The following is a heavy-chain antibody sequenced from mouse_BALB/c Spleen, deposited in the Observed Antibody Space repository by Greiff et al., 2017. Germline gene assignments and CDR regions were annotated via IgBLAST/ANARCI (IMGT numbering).Heavy chain of an antibody. V-gene: IGHV1-15*01. CDR2: IDPETGGT. CDR1: GYTFTDYE. J-gene: IGHJ1*01. Sequence: QVQLQQSGAELVRPGASVTLSCKASGYTFTDYEMHWVKQTPVHGLEWIGAIDPETGGTAYNQKFKGKATLTADKSSSTAYMELRSLTSEDSAVYYCTRKAHYRYLYWYFDVGGAGTTVTVAS. D-gene: IGHD2-14*01. CDR3: TRKAHYRYLYWYFDV.